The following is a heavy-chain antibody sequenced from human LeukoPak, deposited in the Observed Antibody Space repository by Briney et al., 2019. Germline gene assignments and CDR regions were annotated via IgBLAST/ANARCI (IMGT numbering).Heavy chain of an antibody. CDR3: ASRDFWSGYRPADAFDI. CDR1: GYTFTSYD. D-gene: IGHD3-3*01. V-gene: IGHV1-2*02. CDR2: MNPNSGGT. Sequence: ASVKVSCKASGYTFTSYDIHWVRQATGQGLDWMGWMNPNSGGTNYAQKFQGRVTMTRDTSISTAYMELSRLRSDDTAVYYCASRDFWSGYRPADAFDIWGQGTMVTVSS. J-gene: IGHJ3*02.